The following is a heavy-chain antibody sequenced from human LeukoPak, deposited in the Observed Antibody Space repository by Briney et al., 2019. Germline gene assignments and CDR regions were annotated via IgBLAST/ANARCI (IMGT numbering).Heavy chain of an antibody. CDR1: GGSISDYY. CDR2: IYYSGST. CDR3: ARAYCSGGSCPDAFDI. V-gene: IGHV4-59*01. D-gene: IGHD2-15*01. Sequence: SETLSLTCSVSGGSISDYYWSWIRQPPGKGLEWIGYIYYSGSTNYNPSLKSRVTISVDTSKNQFSLKLSSVTAADTAVYYCARAYCSGGSCPDAFDIWGQGTMVTVSS. J-gene: IGHJ3*02.